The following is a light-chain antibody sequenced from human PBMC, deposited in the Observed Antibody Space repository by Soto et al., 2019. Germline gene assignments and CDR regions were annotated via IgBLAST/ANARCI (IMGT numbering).Light chain of an antibody. Sequence: QPVLTQSPSASASLGASVKFTCTLTSGHSTYAIAWHQQQPEMGPRYLMKVNSDGSHSKGDGIPDRFSGSSSGAERYLTISSLQSEDEADYYCQTWGTGDWVFGRGTKVTVL. CDR2: VNSDGSH. J-gene: IGLJ3*02. CDR1: SGHSTYA. V-gene: IGLV4-69*01. CDR3: QTWGTGDWV.